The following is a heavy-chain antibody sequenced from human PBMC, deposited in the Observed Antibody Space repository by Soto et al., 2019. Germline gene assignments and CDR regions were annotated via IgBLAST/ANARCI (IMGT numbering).Heavy chain of an antibody. CDR3: ARGITIFGVVIHYFDS. J-gene: IGHJ4*02. CDR2: IKQDGSEK. CDR1: GFTFSSYW. D-gene: IGHD3-3*01. Sequence: PXGSLRLSCSASGFTFSSYWMSWVRQAPGKGLDWVANIKQDGSEKYYVDSVKGRFTISRDNAKNSLYLQMNSLRAEDTAVYYCARGITIFGVVIHYFDSWGQGTLVTVSS. V-gene: IGHV3-7*01.